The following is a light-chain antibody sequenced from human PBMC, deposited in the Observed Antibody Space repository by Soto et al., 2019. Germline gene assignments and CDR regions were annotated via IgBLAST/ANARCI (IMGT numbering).Light chain of an antibody. CDR2: EVT. Sequence: QSALTQPASVSGSPGQSITISCTGTSSDVGRYKYVSWYQQYPGKAPKHMIYEVTNRPSGVSNRFSGSKSGNTASLTISGLQAEDEADYYCSSYTSSSTWVFGGGTKLTVL. CDR1: SSDVGRYKY. V-gene: IGLV2-14*01. CDR3: SSYTSSSTWV. J-gene: IGLJ3*02.